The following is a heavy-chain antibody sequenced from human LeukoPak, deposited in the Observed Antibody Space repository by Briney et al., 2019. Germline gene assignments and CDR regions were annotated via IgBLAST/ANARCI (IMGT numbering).Heavy chain of an antibody. V-gene: IGHV1-24*01. CDR1: GYTLTELS. CDR2: FEPEDGET. D-gene: IGHD3-16*02. Sequence: ASVKVSCKVSGYTLTELSMHWVRQAPGIGLEWMGGFEPEDGETIYAQKFQGRVTMTEDTSTDTAYMELSSLRSEDTAVYYCATVRGMITFGGVIPYYFDYWGQGTLVTVSS. CDR3: ATVRGMITFGGVIPYYFDY. J-gene: IGHJ4*02.